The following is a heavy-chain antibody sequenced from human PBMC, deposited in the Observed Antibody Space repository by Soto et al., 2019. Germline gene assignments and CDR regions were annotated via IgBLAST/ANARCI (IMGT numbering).Heavy chain of an antibody. J-gene: IGHJ4*02. CDR3: AGEVDSRGGLPFDY. Sequence: QVQLVQSGAEVKKPGSSVKVSCKASGGTFSSYTISWVRQAPGQGLEWMGRIIPILGIANDAQKREGRVTITGGKSTSTADMGLSSLRSEDTAVYYCAGEVDSRGGLPFDYWGQGTLVTVSS. CDR1: GGTFSSYT. CDR2: IIPILGIA. D-gene: IGHD6-25*01. V-gene: IGHV1-69*02.